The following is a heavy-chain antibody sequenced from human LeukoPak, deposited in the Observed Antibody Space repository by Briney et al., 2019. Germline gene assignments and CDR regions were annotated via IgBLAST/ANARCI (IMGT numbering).Heavy chain of an antibody. Sequence: AGSLCLSCAASGFTFTNYVLHWVRHAPGQGLEWVAVVSYVGNSTSYTDSVNDRLTISRFNTTNTLYLQMHSLITAAPAAYYCARGADGFFSGVRYWGEGGLLTVSS. J-gene: IGHJ4*02. V-gene: IGHV3-30-3*01. D-gene: IGHD5-24*01. CDR1: GFTFTNYV. CDR2: VSYVGNST. CDR3: ARGADGFFSGVRY.